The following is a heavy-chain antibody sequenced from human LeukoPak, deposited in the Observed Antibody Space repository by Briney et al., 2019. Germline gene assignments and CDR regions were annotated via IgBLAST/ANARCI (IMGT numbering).Heavy chain of an antibody. CDR2: INPSGGSP. D-gene: IGHD3-16*01. CDR1: GYTFTSYY. CDR3: AREGLGNWFDP. Sequence: GASVKVSCKASGYTFTSYYMHWVRQAPGQGLEWMGIINPSGGSPSYAQKFQGRVTMTRDTSTSTVYMELSSLRSEDTAVYYCAREGLGNWFDPWGQGTLVTVSS. V-gene: IGHV1-46*01. J-gene: IGHJ5*02.